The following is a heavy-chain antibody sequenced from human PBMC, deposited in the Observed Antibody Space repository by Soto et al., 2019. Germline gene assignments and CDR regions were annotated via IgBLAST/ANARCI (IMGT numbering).Heavy chain of an antibody. V-gene: IGHV3-30*18. D-gene: IGHD2-21*02. J-gene: IGHJ2*01. CDR2: ISYDGSNK. CDR1: GFTFSSYG. Sequence: GGSLRLSCAASGFTFSSYGMHWVRQAPGKGLEWVAVISYDGSNKYYADSVKGRFTISRDNSKNTLYLQMNSLRAEDTAVYYCAKGLAYCGGDCYSHFDLWGRGTLVTVSS. CDR3: AKGLAYCGGDCYSHFDL.